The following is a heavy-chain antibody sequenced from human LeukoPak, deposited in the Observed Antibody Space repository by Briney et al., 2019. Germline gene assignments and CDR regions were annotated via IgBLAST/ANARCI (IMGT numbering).Heavy chain of an antibody. CDR1: GVSVSRSDSY. V-gene: IGHV4-39*01. J-gene: IGHJ1*01. CDR3: ARRRYYDSSGYLE. D-gene: IGHD3-22*01. CDR2: INYSGRT. Sequence: PSETLSLTCTIFGVSVSRSDSYWDWIRQPPGKGLEWIGTINYSGRTYYSPSPKSRVTLSVNMSNNQFSLTLSSVTAADTALYFCARRRYYDSSGYLEWGQGTLVTVSS.